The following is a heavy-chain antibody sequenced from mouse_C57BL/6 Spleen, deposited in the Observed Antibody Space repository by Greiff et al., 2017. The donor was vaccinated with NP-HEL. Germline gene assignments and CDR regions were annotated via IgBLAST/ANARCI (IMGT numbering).Heavy chain of an antibody. CDR1: GYTFTSYG. CDR2: IYPRSGNT. CDR3: ARLDGYFDV. Sequence: QVQLQQSGAELARPGASVKLSCKASGYTFTSYGISWVKQRTGQGLEWIGEIYPRSGNTYYNEKFKGKDTLTADKSSSTAYMELRSLTSEDSAVYFCARLDGYFDVWGTGTTVTVSS. V-gene: IGHV1-81*01. J-gene: IGHJ1*03.